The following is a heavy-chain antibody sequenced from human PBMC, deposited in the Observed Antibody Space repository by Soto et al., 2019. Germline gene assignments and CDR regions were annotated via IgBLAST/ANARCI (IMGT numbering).Heavy chain of an antibody. D-gene: IGHD3-9*01. V-gene: IGHV1-3*01. CDR1: GYTFTSYA. CDR3: ARLYYDILTGYRSGMDV. Sequence: ASVKVSCKASGYTFTSYAMRWVRQAPGQRLEWMGWIDAGNGNTKYSQKFQGRVTITRDTSASTAYMELSSLRSEDTAVYYCARLYYDILTGYRSGMDVWGQGTTVTVSS. J-gene: IGHJ6*02. CDR2: IDAGNGNT.